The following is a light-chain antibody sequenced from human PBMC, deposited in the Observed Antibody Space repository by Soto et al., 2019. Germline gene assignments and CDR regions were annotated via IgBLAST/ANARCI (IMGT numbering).Light chain of an antibody. CDR2: EVN. J-gene: IGLJ1*01. CDR3: SAYTTSNTLI. Sequence: QSALAQPTSVSGSPGQSIAISCTGTSSDVGGYNYVSWHQQHPGTAPKLILYEVNNRPSGVSNRFSGSKSGNTASLIISGLQTEDEANYYCSAYTTSNTLIFGTGTKVTVL. V-gene: IGLV2-14*01. CDR1: SSDVGGYNY.